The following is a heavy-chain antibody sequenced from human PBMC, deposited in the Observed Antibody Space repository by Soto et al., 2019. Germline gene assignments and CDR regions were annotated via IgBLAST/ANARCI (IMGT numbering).Heavy chain of an antibody. Sequence: PSETLSLTCTVSGGSVSSGSYYWSWIRQPPGKGLEWIGYIYYSGSTNYNPSLKSRVTISVDTSKNQFSLKLSSVTAADTAVYYCARAGRAYCGGDCYPFDYWGQGTLVTVSS. J-gene: IGHJ4*02. CDR1: GGSVSSGSYY. D-gene: IGHD2-21*02. CDR3: ARAGRAYCGGDCYPFDY. CDR2: IYYSGST. V-gene: IGHV4-61*01.